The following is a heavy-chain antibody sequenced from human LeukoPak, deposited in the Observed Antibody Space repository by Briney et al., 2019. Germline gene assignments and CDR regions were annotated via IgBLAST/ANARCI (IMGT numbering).Heavy chain of an antibody. CDR3: ARSCGSTSCYRY. J-gene: IGHJ4*02. CDR1: GGSFSGYY. Sequence: KPSETPSPTCAVYGGSFSGYYWGWIRQPPGKGLGWIGEINHSGSTNYNPSLKSRVTISVDTSKNQFSLKLSSVTAADTAVYYCARSCGSTSCYRYWGQGTLVTVSS. D-gene: IGHD2-2*01. V-gene: IGHV4-34*01. CDR2: INHSGST.